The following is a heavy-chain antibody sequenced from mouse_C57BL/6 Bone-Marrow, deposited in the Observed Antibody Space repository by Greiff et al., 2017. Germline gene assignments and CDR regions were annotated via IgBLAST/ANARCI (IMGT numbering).Heavy chain of an antibody. CDR1: GYTFTSYW. CDR3: ARERNYYGSSYNWYFDV. Sequence: VQLVESGAELVMPGASVKLSCKASGYTFTSYWMHWVKQRPGQGLEWIGEIDPSDSYTNYNQKFKGKSTLTVDKSSSTAYMQLSSLTSEDSAVYYCARERNYYGSSYNWYFDVWGTGTTVTVSS. J-gene: IGHJ1*03. V-gene: IGHV1-69*01. D-gene: IGHD1-1*01. CDR2: IDPSDSYT.